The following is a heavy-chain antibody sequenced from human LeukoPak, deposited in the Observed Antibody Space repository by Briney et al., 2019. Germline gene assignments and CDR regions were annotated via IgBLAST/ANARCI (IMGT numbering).Heavy chain of an antibody. CDR3: ARGKVDIVATGYFDY. CDR1: GFTFSSYE. D-gene: IGHD5-12*01. J-gene: IGHJ4*02. V-gene: IGHV3-48*03. Sequence: GGSLRLSCAASGFTFSSYEMNWVRQAPGKGLEWVSYISSSGSTIYYADSVKGRFTISRDNAKNSLYLQVNSLRAEDTAVYYCARGKVDIVATGYFDYWGQGTLVTVSS. CDR2: ISSSGSTI.